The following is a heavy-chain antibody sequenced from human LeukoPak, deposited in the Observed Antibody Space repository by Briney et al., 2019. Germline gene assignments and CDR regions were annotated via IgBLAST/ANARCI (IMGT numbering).Heavy chain of an antibody. V-gene: IGHV4-39*01. CDR3: TKVPDTWLQADP. Sequence: SGTLSLTCTVSGGSISKSSSYWGWIRQPPGKGLEWIGTIYYGGSTYYNPSLKSRVTISLATSKNQFSLKLSSVTAADTAVYFCTKVPDTWLQADPWGQGTLVTVSS. J-gene: IGHJ5*02. CDR2: IYYGGST. D-gene: IGHD2-2*01. CDR1: GGSISKSSSY.